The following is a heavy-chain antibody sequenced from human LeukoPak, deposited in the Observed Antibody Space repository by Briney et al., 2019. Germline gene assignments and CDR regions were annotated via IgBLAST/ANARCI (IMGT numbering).Heavy chain of an antibody. D-gene: IGHD2-2*02. CDR3: ARAGELRYYTYV. Sequence: SVKVSCKASGGTFSSYAISWVRQAPGQGLEWMGGIIPIFGTANYAQKFQGRVTITTDESTSTAYMELSSLRSEDTAVYYCARAGELRYYTYVWGKGTTVTVSS. J-gene: IGHJ6*03. CDR1: GGTFSSYA. V-gene: IGHV1-69*05. CDR2: IIPIFGTA.